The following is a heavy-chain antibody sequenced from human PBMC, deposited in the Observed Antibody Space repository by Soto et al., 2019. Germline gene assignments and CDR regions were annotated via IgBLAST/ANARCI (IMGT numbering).Heavy chain of an antibody. J-gene: IGHJ4*02. Sequence: ASVKVSCKASGYTFTGYYMNWVRQAPGQGLEWMGWINPNSGGTNYAQNFQGWVTMTRDTSISTAYMELSRLRSDDTAVYYCARTHCSSTRCYVGSWDYWGQGTLVTVSS. CDR3: ARTHCSSTRCYVGSWDY. D-gene: IGHD2-2*01. V-gene: IGHV1-2*04. CDR2: INPNSGGT. CDR1: GYTFTGYY.